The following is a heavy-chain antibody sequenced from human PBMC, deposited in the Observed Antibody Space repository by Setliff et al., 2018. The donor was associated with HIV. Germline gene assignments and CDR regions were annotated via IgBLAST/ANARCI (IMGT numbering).Heavy chain of an antibody. CDR2: IIPIFGTA. J-gene: IGHJ6*02. CDR1: GGTFSSYA. V-gene: IGHV1-69*05. CDR3: ARDVEHMMDV. Sequence: GASVKVSCKASGGTFSSYAISWVRQAPGQGLEWMGGIIPIFGTANYAQKFQGRVTITTDESTSTAYMELRSLRFDDTAVYYCARDVEHMMDVWGRGTTVTVSS.